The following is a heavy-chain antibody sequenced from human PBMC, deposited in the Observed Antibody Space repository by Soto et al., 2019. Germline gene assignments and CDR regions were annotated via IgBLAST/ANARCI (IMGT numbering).Heavy chain of an antibody. CDR3: ATRYCSGGSCYGHDY. D-gene: IGHD2-15*01. CDR1: GFTFSSYA. CDR2: ISGSGGST. J-gene: IGHJ4*02. V-gene: IGHV3-23*01. Sequence: GGSLRLSCAASGFTFSSYAMSWVRQAPGKGLEWVSAISGSGGSTYYADSVKGRFTISRDNSKNTLYLQMNSLRAEDTAVYYCATRYCSGGSCYGHDYWGQGTLVPVSS.